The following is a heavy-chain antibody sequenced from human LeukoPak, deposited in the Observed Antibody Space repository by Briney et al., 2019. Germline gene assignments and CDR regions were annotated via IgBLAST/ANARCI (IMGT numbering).Heavy chain of an antibody. V-gene: IGHV3-7*05. CDR1: GSTVSSFW. D-gene: IGHD5-24*01. CDR2: IKQDGSVN. Sequence: GRSLRPSCADSGSTVSSFWMSCVRQAPGKRLEWVTKIKQDGSVNHYVDSVKGHFTISRDNAKNSLALQMDSLRADDTAVYYCTRQTERSAYNRYWGQGTLVTVSS. CDR3: TRQTERSAYNRY. J-gene: IGHJ4*02.